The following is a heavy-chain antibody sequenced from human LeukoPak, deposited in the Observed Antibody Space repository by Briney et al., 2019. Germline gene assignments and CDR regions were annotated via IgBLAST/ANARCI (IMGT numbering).Heavy chain of an antibody. CDR2: ISSSGSTI. V-gene: IGHV3-48*03. CDR1: GFTFSSYE. D-gene: IGHD3-9*01. J-gene: IGHJ4*02. Sequence: GGSLRLSXAASGFTFSSYEMNWVRQAPGKGLEWVSYISSSGSTIYYADSVKGRFTISRDNAKNSLYLQMNSLRAEDTAVYYCASYHILTGYSDYWGQRTLVTVSS. CDR3: ASYHILTGYSDY.